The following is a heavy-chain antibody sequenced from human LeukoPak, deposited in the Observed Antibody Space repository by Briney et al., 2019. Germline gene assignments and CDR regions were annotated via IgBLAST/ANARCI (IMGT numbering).Heavy chain of an antibody. Sequence: GSLRLSCAASGFTFSSYSMNWVRQAPGKGLEWVSSISSSSSYIYYADSVKGRFTISRDNAKNSLYLQMNSLRAEDTAVYYCAKDHYDFWSGYSITYYFDYWGQGTLVTVSS. D-gene: IGHD3-3*01. CDR1: GFTFSSYS. CDR3: AKDHYDFWSGYSITYYFDY. J-gene: IGHJ4*02. V-gene: IGHV3-21*01. CDR2: ISSSSSYI.